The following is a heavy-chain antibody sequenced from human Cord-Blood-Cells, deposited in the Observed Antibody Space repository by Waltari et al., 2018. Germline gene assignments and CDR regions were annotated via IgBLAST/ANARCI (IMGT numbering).Heavy chain of an antibody. J-gene: IGHJ4*02. CDR3: ARGGRYSSLY. Sequence: EVQLVESGGGLVKPGGSVRLSCAASGFTFSSYSMNWVRQVPGRGLEWVSSISSSSSYIYYAASVKGRFTIARDNAKNSLYLQMNRLRVEDTAVYYCARGGRYSSLYWGQGTLVTVSS. V-gene: IGHV3-21*01. CDR2: ISSSSSYI. CDR1: GFTFSSYS. D-gene: IGHD6-19*01.